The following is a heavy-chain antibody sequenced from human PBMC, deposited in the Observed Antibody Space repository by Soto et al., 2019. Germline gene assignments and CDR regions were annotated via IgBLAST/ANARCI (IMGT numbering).Heavy chain of an antibody. CDR1: GGSISGYY. V-gene: IGHV4-59*01. CDR3: ARGKIPMILDYGMDV. CDR2: VYYSGST. D-gene: IGHD3-22*01. J-gene: IGHJ6*02. Sequence: QMQLQESGPGLVKPSETLSLTCNVSGGSISGYYWNWIRQPPGKGLEWVGYVYYSGSTNYNPSLKSRVTTSLDTSKNQFSLKLSSVTAADTAVYYCARGKIPMILDYGMDVWGQGTTVTVSS.